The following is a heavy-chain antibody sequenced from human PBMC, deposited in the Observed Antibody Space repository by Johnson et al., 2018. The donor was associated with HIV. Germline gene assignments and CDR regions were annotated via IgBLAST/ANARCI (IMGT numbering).Heavy chain of an antibody. V-gene: IGHV3-53*01. CDR1: SFTVSSSY. CDR3: AREQATLFFRASGAAFNI. D-gene: IGHD3-3*01. CDR2: IYSGGST. J-gene: IGHJ3*02. Sequence: VHLVESGGGFIPPGGSLRLSCASSSFTVSSSYMSWVRQAPGKGLEWVSVIYSGGSTYYAESVKGRFTISRDNAKNSLYLQMNSLRVEDTAVYYCAREQATLFFRASGAAFNIWGQGTMVTVSS.